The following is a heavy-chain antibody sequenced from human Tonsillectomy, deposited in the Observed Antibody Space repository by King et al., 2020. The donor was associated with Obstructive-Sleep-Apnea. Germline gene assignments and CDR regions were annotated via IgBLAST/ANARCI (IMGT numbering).Heavy chain of an antibody. CDR2: IRYDGSNK. CDR3: ARGYRSGFDYGGSAFDI. V-gene: IGHV3-30*02. D-gene: IGHD5-12*01. CDR1: GFTFSSYG. Sequence: VQLVESGGGVVQPGRSLRLSCAASGFTFSSYGMHWVRQAPGKGLEWVAFIRYDGSNKYYADSVKGRFTISRDNSKNTLYLQMNSLRAKDTAVYYCARGYRSGFDYGGSAFDIWGQGTMVTVSS. J-gene: IGHJ3*02.